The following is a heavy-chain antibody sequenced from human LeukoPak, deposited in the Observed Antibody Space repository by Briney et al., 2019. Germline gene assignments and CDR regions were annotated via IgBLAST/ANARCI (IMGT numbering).Heavy chain of an antibody. J-gene: IGHJ6*02. CDR1: GRPSSSYA. Sequence: ASVKVSCKASGRPSSSYAINWVRQATGQGLEWMGWMNPNSGNTGYAQKFQGRVTMTRNTSISTAYMELSSLRSEDTAVYYCARGGRGDYDFWSGLRNYYYGMDVWGQGTTVTVSS. D-gene: IGHD3-3*01. V-gene: IGHV1-8*01. CDR2: MNPNSGNT. CDR3: ARGGRGDYDFWSGLRNYYYGMDV.